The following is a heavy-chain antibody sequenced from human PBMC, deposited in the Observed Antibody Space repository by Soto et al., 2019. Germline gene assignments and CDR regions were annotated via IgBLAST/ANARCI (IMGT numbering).Heavy chain of an antibody. Sequence: GESLKISCQGFGYSFTSNWIGWVRQMPGKGLEWMGIINPVDSDIKYSPSFQGQVTISADESIGTTYLQWNSLKASDTAMYYCARHQRDDASRKIDCWGQGTLVTVSS. D-gene: IGHD3-16*01. CDR2: INPVDSDI. CDR3: ARHQRDDASRKIDC. V-gene: IGHV5-51*01. J-gene: IGHJ4*02. CDR1: GYSFTSNW.